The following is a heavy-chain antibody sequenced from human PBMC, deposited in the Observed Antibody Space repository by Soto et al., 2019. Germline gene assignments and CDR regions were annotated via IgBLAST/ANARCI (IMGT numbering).Heavy chain of an antibody. V-gene: IGHV2-70*04. Sequence: SGPTLVNPTQTLTLTCTFSGFSLSTSGMRVSWIRQPPGKALEWLARIDWDDDKFYSTSLKTRLTISKDTSKNQVVLTMTNMDPVDTATYYCARTPYYYDSSGYDYWGQGTLVTVSS. D-gene: IGHD3-22*01. CDR1: GFSLSTSGMR. CDR3: ARTPYYYDSSGYDY. CDR2: IDWDDDK. J-gene: IGHJ4*02.